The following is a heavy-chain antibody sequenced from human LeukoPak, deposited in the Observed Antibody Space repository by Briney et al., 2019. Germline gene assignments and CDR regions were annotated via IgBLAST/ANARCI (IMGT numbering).Heavy chain of an antibody. J-gene: IGHJ6*02. V-gene: IGHV3-11*05. CDR3: ARGHYGLDV. Sequence: GGSLRLSCAASGFTFSDHYMSWIRQAPGTGLEWVSYISTSSSHTDYADSVKGRFTISRDDAKDSLFLQMNSLRAEDTAVYYCARGHYGLDVWGQGTTVTVSS. CDR2: ISTSSSHT. CDR1: GFTFSDHY.